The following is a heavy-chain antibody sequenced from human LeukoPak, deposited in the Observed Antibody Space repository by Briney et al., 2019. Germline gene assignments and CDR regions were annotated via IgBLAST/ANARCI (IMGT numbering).Heavy chain of an antibody. CDR2: NTWNGDST. CDR3: TRTGTFNWFDS. V-gene: IGHV3-20*04. J-gene: IGHJ5*01. D-gene: IGHD1-1*01. CDR1: GFTFDSYT. Sequence: PGGSLRLSCTASGFTFDSYTMSWVRQTPGGGLEWVSGNTWNGDSTGYADSVEGRFTSFRDNAKNSLYLEMNSLRAEDTGLYYCTRTGTFNWFDSWGQGALVTVTS.